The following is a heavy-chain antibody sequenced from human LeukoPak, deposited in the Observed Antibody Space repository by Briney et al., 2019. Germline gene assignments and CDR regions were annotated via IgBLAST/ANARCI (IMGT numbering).Heavy chain of an antibody. CDR3: VREGFANLLWDY. CDR1: GFTFSNYW. Sequence: GGSLRLSCAAPGFTFSNYWMHWVGQAPGKGLVWGSRINSDGSNIDGSRITYADSLKGRFTISRDNAKNTLYLQMNSLRAEDTAVYYCVREGFANLLWDYWGQGTLVTVSS. CDR2: INSDGSNIDGSRI. V-gene: IGHV3-74*01. J-gene: IGHJ4*02. D-gene: IGHD3-10*01.